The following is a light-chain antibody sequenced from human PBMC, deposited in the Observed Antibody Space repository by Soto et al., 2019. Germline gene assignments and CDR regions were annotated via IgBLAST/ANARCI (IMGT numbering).Light chain of an antibody. V-gene: IGKV3-20*01. CDR2: GAS. CDR3: QQYGSSPLYT. Sequence: EIVLTQSPGTLSLSPGERATLSCRASQSVSSSYLAWYQQKPRQAPRLLIYGASSRATGSPDRFSGSGSGTDFSLTISRLEQADFAVYYCQQYGSSPLYTFGQGTKLEIK. J-gene: IGKJ2*01. CDR1: QSVSSSY.